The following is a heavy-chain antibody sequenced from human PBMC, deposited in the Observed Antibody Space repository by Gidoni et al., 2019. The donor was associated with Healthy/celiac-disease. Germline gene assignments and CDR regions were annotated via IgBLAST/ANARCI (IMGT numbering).Heavy chain of an antibody. CDR2: IIPCLGIA. J-gene: IGHJ6*02. D-gene: IGHD5-18*01. Sequence: QVQLVQSGAEVKKPGSSVKVSCKASGGTFSSYAISWVRQAPGRGLEWTGRIIPCLGIATAAQKFQGSVTITANKSTSTAYMGLGSRRSEDTAVYYCGGGGGGYSYWYGMDVWGQGTTVTVSS. V-gene: IGHV1-69*09. CDR3: GGGGGGYSYWYGMDV. CDR1: GGTFSSYA.